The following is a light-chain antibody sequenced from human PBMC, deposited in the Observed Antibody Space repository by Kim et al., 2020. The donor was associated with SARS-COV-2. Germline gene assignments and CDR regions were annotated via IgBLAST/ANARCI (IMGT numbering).Light chain of an antibody. CDR2: KES. CDR1: QSISSW. CDR3: QQYNSYPYS. J-gene: IGKJ2*03. V-gene: IGKV1-5*03. Sequence: SASVGDRVTLTCRASQSISSWLAWYQPKPGKAPKLLIYKESSLESGVPSRFSGSGYGTEFTLNISSLQPDDFATYYCQQYNSYPYSFGQGTKLDI.